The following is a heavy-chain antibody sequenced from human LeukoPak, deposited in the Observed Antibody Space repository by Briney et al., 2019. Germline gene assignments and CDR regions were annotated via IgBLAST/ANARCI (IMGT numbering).Heavy chain of an antibody. CDR3: AKDGLYDYVWGSYRYFDY. CDR1: GFIFSSYA. D-gene: IGHD3-16*02. J-gene: IGHJ4*02. V-gene: IGHV3-23*01. CDR2: ISGSGGST. Sequence: GGSLRLSCAASGFIFSSYAMSWVRQAPAKGLEWVSAISGSGGSTYYADSVKGRFTISRDNSKNTLYLQMNSLRAEDTAVYYCAKDGLYDYVWGSYRYFDYWGQGTLVTVSS.